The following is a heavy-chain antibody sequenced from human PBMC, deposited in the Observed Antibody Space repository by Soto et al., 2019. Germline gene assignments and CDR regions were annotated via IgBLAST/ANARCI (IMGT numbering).Heavy chain of an antibody. V-gene: IGHV1-3*01. D-gene: IGHD6-13*01. J-gene: IGHJ5*02. CDR3: VRRHVSATGIDWFDP. CDR2: INAANGDT. Sequence: ASVKVSCKASGYTFTSDCIDWVLQAPAQRLEWMAWINAANGDTKYSPKFQGRVTITRDTSASTAYMELSSLRSEDTAVYYCVRRHVSATGIDWFDPWGQGTLVTVFS. CDR1: GYTFTSDC.